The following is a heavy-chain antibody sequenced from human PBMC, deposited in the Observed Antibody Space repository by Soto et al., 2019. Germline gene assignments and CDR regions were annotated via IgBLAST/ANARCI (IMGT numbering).Heavy chain of an antibody. J-gene: IGHJ4*02. V-gene: IGHV3-7*01. CDR2: IKQDGSEK. Sequence: EVQLVESGGGLVQPGGSLRLSCAASGFTFSSYWMSWVRQAPGKGLEWVANIKQDGSEKYYVDSVKGRFTISRDNDKNSLYLQMNSLRAEDTAVYYCASTPNGDYDAYWGQGTLVTVSS. D-gene: IGHD4-17*01. CDR3: ASTPNGDYDAY. CDR1: GFTFSSYW.